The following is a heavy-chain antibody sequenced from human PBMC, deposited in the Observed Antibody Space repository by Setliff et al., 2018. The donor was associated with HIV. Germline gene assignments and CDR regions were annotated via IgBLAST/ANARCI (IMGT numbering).Heavy chain of an antibody. CDR3: ARHSDWYGNDAFDI. Sequence: GGSLRLSCAASGFIFSNHWMHWVRQAPGKGLVWVSRINSDGSSISYADSVKGRFTISRDNAKNTLYLQMNSLRGEDTAVYYCARHSDWYGNDAFDIWGQGTRVTVSS. J-gene: IGHJ3*02. V-gene: IGHV3-74*01. CDR1: GFIFSNHW. D-gene: IGHD6-19*01. CDR2: INSDGSSI.